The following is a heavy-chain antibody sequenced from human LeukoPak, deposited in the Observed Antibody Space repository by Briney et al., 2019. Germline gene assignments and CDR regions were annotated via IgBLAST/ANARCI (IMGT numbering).Heavy chain of an antibody. J-gene: IGHJ4*02. CDR1: GVSFNDYY. CDR3: TRMTTGHDY. CDR2: INHSGYT. D-gene: IGHD4-17*01. Sequence: SETLSLTCAVSGVSFNDYYWSWVRQTPGKGLEWIGEINHSGYTNDSPSLKSRVTLSIDTSRKQFSLNLRSVTVADTGICYCTRMTTGHDYWGQGTLVTVSS. V-gene: IGHV4-34*01.